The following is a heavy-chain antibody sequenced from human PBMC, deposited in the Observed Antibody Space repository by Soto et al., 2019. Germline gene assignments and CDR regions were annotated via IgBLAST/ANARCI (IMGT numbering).Heavy chain of an antibody. V-gene: IGHV1-46*03. CDR1: GYTFTSYY. CDR3: ASSLEPQNWFDP. CDR2: INPSGGST. D-gene: IGHD1-1*01. J-gene: IGHJ5*02. Sequence: ASVKVSCKASGYTFTSYYMHWVRQAPGQGLEWMGIINPSGGSTSYAQKFQGRVTMTRDTSTSTVYMELSSLRSEDTAVYYWASSLEPQNWFDPWGQGTLVTVSS.